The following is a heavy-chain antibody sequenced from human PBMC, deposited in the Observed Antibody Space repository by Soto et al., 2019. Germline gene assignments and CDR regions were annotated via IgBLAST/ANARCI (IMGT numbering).Heavy chain of an antibody. D-gene: IGHD6-19*01. V-gene: IGHV3-30*18. CDR1: GFTFSSYG. CDR2: ISYDGSNK. CDR3: AKDQWLDGNYFDY. Sequence: PGGSLRLSCAASGFTFSSYGMHWVRQAPGKGLEWVAVISYDGSNKYYADSVKGRFTISRDNSKNTLYLQMNSLRAEDTAVYYCAKDQWLDGNYFDYWGQGTLVTVSS. J-gene: IGHJ4*02.